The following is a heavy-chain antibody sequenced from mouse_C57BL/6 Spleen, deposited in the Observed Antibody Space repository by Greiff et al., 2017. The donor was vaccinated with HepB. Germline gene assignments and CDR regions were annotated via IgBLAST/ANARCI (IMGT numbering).Heavy chain of an antibody. D-gene: IGHD1-1*01. CDR1: GFSLTSYG. J-gene: IGHJ4*01. V-gene: IGHV2-6*03. Sequence: VQLQQSGPGLVAPSQSLSITCTVSGFSLTSYGVHWVRQPPGKGLEWLVVIWSDGSTTYNSALKSRLSISKDNSKSQVFLKMNSLQTDDTAMYYCARLSSHYYAMDYWGQGTSVTVSS. CDR2: IWSDGST. CDR3: ARLSSHYYAMDY.